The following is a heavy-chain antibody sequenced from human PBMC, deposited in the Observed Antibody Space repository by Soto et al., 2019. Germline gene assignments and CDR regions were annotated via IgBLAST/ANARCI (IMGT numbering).Heavy chain of an antibody. Sequence: GGSLRLSSVASGFIVSSNQMSWVRQAPGKGLEWVSVIYSGHTTYYADSVEGRFTISRDDSKNTLYLQMNSLRVEDTAVYYCVRGPSDHKLRLVEWPYGDYWGQGALVTVSS. J-gene: IGHJ4*02. CDR2: IYSGHTT. V-gene: IGHV3-53*01. CDR1: GFIVSSNQ. CDR3: VRGPSDHKLRLVEWPYGDY. D-gene: IGHD3-3*01.